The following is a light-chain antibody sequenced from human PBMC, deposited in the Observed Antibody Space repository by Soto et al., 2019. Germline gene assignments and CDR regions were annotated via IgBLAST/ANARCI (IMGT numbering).Light chain of an antibody. V-gene: IGLV2-23*01. Sequence: QSARTQPASVSGSPGQSITISCTGTSSDVGSYNLVSWYQHHPGKAPKFMIYEGTKRPSGVSSRFSGSKSGNTASLTISGLQAEDEAYYYCCSYAGGITYVFCTGTKVTVL. CDR1: SSDVGSYNL. CDR2: EGT. CDR3: CSYAGGITYV. J-gene: IGLJ1*01.